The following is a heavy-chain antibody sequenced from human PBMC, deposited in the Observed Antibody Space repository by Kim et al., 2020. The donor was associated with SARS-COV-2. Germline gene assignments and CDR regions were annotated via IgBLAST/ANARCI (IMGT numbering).Heavy chain of an antibody. Sequence: SETLSLTCTVSGGSISSSSYYWGWIRQPPGKGLEWIGSIYYSGSTYYNPSLKSRLTISVDTSKNQCSLKLSSVTAADTAVYYCSSGYDYSYWGQGTLVTVSS. CDR3: SSGYDYSY. CDR2: IYYSGST. V-gene: IGHV4-39*01. J-gene: IGHJ4*02. D-gene: IGHD5-12*01. CDR1: GGSISSSSYY.